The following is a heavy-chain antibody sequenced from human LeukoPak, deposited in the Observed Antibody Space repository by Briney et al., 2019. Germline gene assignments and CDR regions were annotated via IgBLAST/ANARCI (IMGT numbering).Heavy chain of an antibody. D-gene: IGHD2-2*01. CDR3: ARAAPQDCSSISCTLLDH. CDR2: IRYDGSQK. J-gene: IGHJ4*02. Sequence: PGGSLRLSCAASGFRFSSYWMTWVRLVPGKGLEWVATIRYDGSQKQYVDSVKGRFTISRDNAENSLSLQMNSLRTEDTAAYYCARAAPQDCSSISCTLLDHWGQGTLVTVSS. CDR1: GFRFSSYW. V-gene: IGHV3-7*01.